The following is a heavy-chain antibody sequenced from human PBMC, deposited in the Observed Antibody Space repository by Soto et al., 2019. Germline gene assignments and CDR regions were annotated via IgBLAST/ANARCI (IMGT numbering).Heavy chain of an antibody. CDR3: AREDYGGDTLDV. CDR2: IHHSGSI. J-gene: IGHJ6*02. V-gene: IGHV4-30-4*08. Sequence: WTWIRQSPERGLEWIGYIHHSGSILYNPSLKRRVTISVDTSKNQFSLHLSSVTAADTAVYFCAREDYGGDTLDVWGQGTTVTVSS. D-gene: IGHD4-17*01.